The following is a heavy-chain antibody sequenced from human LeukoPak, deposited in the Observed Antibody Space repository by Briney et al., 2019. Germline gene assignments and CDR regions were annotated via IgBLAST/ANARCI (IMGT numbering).Heavy chain of an antibody. D-gene: IGHD4-17*01. CDR3: ASLIHDYDDTMRDY. J-gene: IGHJ4*02. CDR1: GGTFSRYY. CDR2: INDSGGT. V-gene: IGHV4-34*01. Sequence: SETLSLTCAVYGGTFSRYYWSWIRQPPGKGLEWIGEINDSGGTYYNPSLKSRVTISVDTSNNQFSLKLSSVTAADTAVYYCASLIHDYDDTMRDYWGQGALVTVSS.